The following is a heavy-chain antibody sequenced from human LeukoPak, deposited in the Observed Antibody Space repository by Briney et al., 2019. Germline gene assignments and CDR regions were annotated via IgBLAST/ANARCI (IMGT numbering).Heavy chain of an antibody. J-gene: IGHJ4*02. V-gene: IGHV3-73*01. CDR1: GMTFSGSA. CDR3: VLALGPREY. CDR2: IGSKAKSYAT. D-gene: IGHD3-3*01. Sequence: AESLKLSCAAYGMTFSGSAMQWVRQSSGKGLEWVSRIGSKAKSYATAYAAAVKGRFTISIDDSKNTAYLQMNSLKTEDTAVYYCVLALGPREYWGQGTLVTVSS.